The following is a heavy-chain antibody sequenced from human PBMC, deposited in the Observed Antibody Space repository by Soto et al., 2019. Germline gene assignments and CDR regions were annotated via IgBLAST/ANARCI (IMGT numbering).Heavy chain of an antibody. CDR1: GFTFSSYA. Sequence: GGSLRLSCSASGFTFSSYAMHWVRQAPGKGLEYVSAISSNGGSTYYADSVKGRFTISRDNSKNTLYLQMSSLRAEDTAVYYCVKDLEYCSGGSCYSGWKGYFQHWGQGTLVTVSS. V-gene: IGHV3-64D*08. J-gene: IGHJ1*01. CDR2: ISSNGGST. CDR3: VKDLEYCSGGSCYSGWKGYFQH. D-gene: IGHD2-15*01.